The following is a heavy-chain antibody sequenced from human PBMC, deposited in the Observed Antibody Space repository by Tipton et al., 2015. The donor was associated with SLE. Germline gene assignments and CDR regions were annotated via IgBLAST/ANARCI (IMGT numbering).Heavy chain of an antibody. J-gene: IGHJ6*03. CDR3: ARDRISMDV. D-gene: IGHD2-15*01. Sequence: TLSLTCTVSGCSISSYYWSWIRQPPGKGLEWIGYIYYSGSTNYNPSLKSRVTISVDTSKNQFSLKLSSVTAADTAGYYCARDRISMDVWGKGTTVTVSS. V-gene: IGHV4-59*01. CDR1: GCSISSYY. CDR2: IYYSGST.